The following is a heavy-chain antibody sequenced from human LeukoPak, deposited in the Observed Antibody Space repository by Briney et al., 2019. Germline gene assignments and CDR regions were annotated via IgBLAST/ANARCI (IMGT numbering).Heavy chain of an antibody. D-gene: IGHD3-22*01. CDR3: AKDMVDYYDSSGLHAFDI. CDR2: ISWNSGSI. Sequence: GGSLRLSCAASGFTFSSFGMTWVRQAPGKGLEWVSGISWNSGSIGYADSVKGRFTISRDNAKNSLYLQMNSLRAEDTALYYCAKDMVDYYDSSGLHAFDIWGQGTMVTVSS. J-gene: IGHJ3*02. CDR1: GFTFSSFG. V-gene: IGHV3-9*01.